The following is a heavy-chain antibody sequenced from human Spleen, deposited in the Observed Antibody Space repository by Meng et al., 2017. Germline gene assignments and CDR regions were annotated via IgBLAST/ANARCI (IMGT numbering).Heavy chain of an antibody. CDR3: VRGGTFTDFDY. D-gene: IGHD3-16*01. CDR2: IYTTGST. CDR1: GGSSGNYY. V-gene: IGHV4-4*07. Sequence: GSLRLSCTVSGGSSGNYYCSWIRQPAGKGLEWIGRIYTTGSTNYNPSLKSRVTISVDTSKKQFSLKLSSMTAADTAVYYCVRGGTFTDFDYWGQGTMVTVSS. J-gene: IGHJ4*02.